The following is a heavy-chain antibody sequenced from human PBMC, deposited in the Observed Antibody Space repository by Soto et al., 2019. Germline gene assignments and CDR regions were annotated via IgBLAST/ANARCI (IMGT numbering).Heavy chain of an antibody. Sequence: GGSLRLSCAASGFTFSSYAMSWVRQAPGKGLEWVSGISGSGGSTYYADSVKGRFTISRDSSKNTLYLQMNSLRADDTAVYYCGKSQQPIPSNYHYYYMDVWGKGTTVTVSS. D-gene: IGHD4-4*01. J-gene: IGHJ6*03. V-gene: IGHV3-23*01. CDR2: ISGSGGST. CDR1: GFTFSSYA. CDR3: GKSQQPIPSNYHYYYMDV.